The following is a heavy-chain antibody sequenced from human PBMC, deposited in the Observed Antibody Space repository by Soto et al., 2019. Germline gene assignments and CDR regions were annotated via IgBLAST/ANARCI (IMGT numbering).Heavy chain of an antibody. Sequence: GASVKVSCKASGYTFTSYAMHWVRQAPGQRLEWMGWINAGNGNTKYSQKFQGRVTITRDTSASTAYMELSSLRSEDTAVYYCARSAGITIFGVVIEYGMDVWGQGTTVTVSS. CDR1: GYTFTSYA. CDR2: INAGNGNT. J-gene: IGHJ6*02. V-gene: IGHV1-3*01. CDR3: ARSAGITIFGVVIEYGMDV. D-gene: IGHD3-3*01.